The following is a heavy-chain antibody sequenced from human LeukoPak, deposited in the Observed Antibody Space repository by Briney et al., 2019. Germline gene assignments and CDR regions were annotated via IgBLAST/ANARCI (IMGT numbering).Heavy chain of an antibody. CDR1: GYTFANYD. J-gene: IGHJ3*01. Sequence: GASVKVSCKASGYTFANYDINWVRQATGQGLEWMGWMQPSNGDTGYAQKFQGRVTMTRNTSTTTAYMELSSLRSDDTAVYYCARRVRGVVIFSRAQGSFDLWGQGTLVTVSS. D-gene: IGHD3-10*01. CDR2: MQPSNGDT. V-gene: IGHV1-8*01. CDR3: ARRVRGVVIFSRAQGSFDL.